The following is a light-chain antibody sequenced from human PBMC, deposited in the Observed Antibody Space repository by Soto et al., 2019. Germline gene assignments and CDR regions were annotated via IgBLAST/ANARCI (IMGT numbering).Light chain of an antibody. J-gene: IGLJ1*01. CDR3: ASYTTTTTPV. V-gene: IGLV2-14*03. Sequence: QSVLTQPASVSGSPGHSITISCTGTSSDVGGYNFVSWYQHHPGKAPKLLIYDVGNRPSGVSDRFSGSKSGNTASLTISGLRAEVEAEYHRASYTTTTTPVFGTGTKVT. CDR2: DVG. CDR1: SSDVGGYNF.